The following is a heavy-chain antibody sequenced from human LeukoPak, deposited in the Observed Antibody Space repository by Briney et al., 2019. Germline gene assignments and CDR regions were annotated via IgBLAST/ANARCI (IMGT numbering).Heavy chain of an antibody. CDR3: ARDLLSGYGAFDI. J-gene: IGHJ3*02. CDR2: IYYSGST. Sequence: SETLSLTCTVSGGSISSYYWSWIRQPPGKGLEWIGYIYYSGSTNYNPSLNSRVTISVDTSKTQFALKLSSVTAADTAVYYCARDLLSGYGAFDIWGQGTMVTVSS. D-gene: IGHD3-22*01. CDR1: GGSISSYY. V-gene: IGHV4-59*01.